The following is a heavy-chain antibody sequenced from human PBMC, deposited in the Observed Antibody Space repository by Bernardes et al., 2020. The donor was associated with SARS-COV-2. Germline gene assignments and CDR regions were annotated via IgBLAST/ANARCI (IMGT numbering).Heavy chain of an antibody. CDR3: ARPRSVVVVEDAFDI. J-gene: IGHJ3*02. CDR1: GFTFSSYG. V-gene: IGHV3-33*01. CDR2: IWYDGSNK. D-gene: IGHD3-22*01. Sequence: GGSLRLSCAASGFTFSSYGMHWVRQAPGKGLEWVAVIWYDGSNKYYADSVKGRFTISRDNSKNTLYLQMNSLRAEDTAVYYCARPRSVVVVEDAFDIWGQGTMVTVSS.